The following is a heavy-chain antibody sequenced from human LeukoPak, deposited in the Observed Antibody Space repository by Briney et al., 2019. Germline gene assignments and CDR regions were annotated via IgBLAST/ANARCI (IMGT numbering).Heavy chain of an antibody. CDR3: ARGSTYYGSSGQVPFVY. V-gene: IGHV3-48*01. J-gene: IGHJ4*02. CDR1: GFTFNTYT. Sequence: GGPLRLSCAASGFTFNTYTMNWVRQAPGKGLEWVSYISGGSGIIDYADSVRGRFTISRDNAKNSLCLQLNSLRAEDTAVYYCARGSTYYGSSGQVPFVYWGQGTLLTDSS. CDR2: ISGGSGII. D-gene: IGHD3-22*01.